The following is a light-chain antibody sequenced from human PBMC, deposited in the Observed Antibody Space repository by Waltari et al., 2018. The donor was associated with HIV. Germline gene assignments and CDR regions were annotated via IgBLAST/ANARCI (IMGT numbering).Light chain of an antibody. CDR1: QSPLHKNGQNY. Sequence: DIALIKSPDSLAVSPGEPASISCRSSQSPLHKNGQNYLDWYIQRPGQAPELLIYLGFRRASGVPDRIAGSGSGTDFILKISRVEPEDVGVYYCMHGQQTPVFGQGTKVEVK. J-gene: IGKJ1*01. CDR2: LGF. V-gene: IGKV2-28*01. CDR3: MHGQQTPV.